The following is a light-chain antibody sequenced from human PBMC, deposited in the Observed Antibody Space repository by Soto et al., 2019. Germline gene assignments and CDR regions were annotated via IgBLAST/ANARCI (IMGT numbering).Light chain of an antibody. Sequence: EIVLTQSPGTLSLSPGERATLSCRASQSVRSSHLAWYQQMPGQAPRLLIYGASTRAPGFPARFSGSGSGTDFTLTISSLQSEDFAVYYCQQYNDWPRTFGQGTKVDIK. CDR3: QQYNDWPRT. V-gene: IGKV3-15*01. CDR1: QSVRSSH. CDR2: GAS. J-gene: IGKJ1*01.